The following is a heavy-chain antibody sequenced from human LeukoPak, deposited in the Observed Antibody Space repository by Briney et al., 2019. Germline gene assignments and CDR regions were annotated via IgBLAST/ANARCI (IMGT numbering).Heavy chain of an antibody. V-gene: IGHV3-48*01. J-gene: IGHJ3*02. CDR1: GFTFSSYS. CDR2: ISSSSSTI. Sequence: GGSLRPSCAASGFTFSSYSMNWVRQAPGKGLEWVSYISSSSSTIYYADSVKGRFTISRDNAKNSLYLQMNSLRAEDTAVYYCARVDGSGSYRAFDIWGQGTMVTVSS. D-gene: IGHD3-10*01. CDR3: ARVDGSGSYRAFDI.